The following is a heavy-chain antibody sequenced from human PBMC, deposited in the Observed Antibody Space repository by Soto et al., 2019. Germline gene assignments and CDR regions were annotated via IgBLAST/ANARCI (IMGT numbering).Heavy chain of an antibody. Sequence: QVRPQQWGTGLLKPSETLSLKCAIYGASFSGYYWGWIRQPPGGKLEWIGEINHSGDTNYNPSLKSRVTISAGTSKNQFSLKLTSVTAADTAVYYCARIPTYYNYDWGNATYWGQGTLVTVFS. D-gene: IGHD3-16*01. J-gene: IGHJ4*02. CDR3: ARIPTYYNYDWGNATY. CDR2: INHSGDT. V-gene: IGHV4-34*02. CDR1: GASFSGYY.